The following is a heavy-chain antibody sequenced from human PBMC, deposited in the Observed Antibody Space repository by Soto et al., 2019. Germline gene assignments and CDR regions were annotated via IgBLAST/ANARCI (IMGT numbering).Heavy chain of an antibody. CDR3: AAGSPDGDRRVALQGYYYYMDA. CDR1: GFTFTSSA. V-gene: IGHV1-58*02. D-gene: IGHD4-17*01. Sequence: SVKVSCKASGFTFTSSAMQWVRQARGQRLEWIGWIVVGSGNTNYAQKFQERVTITRDMSTSTAYMELSSLRSEDTAVYYCAAGSPDGDRRVALQGYYYYMDAWGKGTTVTVSS. J-gene: IGHJ6*03. CDR2: IVVGSGNT.